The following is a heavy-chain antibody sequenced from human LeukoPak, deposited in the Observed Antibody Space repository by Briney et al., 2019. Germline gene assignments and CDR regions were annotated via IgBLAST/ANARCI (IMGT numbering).Heavy chain of an antibody. CDR2: IYPGDSDT. CDR3: ARTETYYYDSSGHIDY. D-gene: IGHD3-22*01. CDR1: GYSFTSYW. J-gene: IGHJ4*02. Sequence: GEPLKISCKGSGYSFTSYWIGWVRQMPGKGLEWMGIIYPGDSDTRYSPSLQGQVTISADKSISTAYLQWSSLKASDTAMYYCARTETYYYDSSGHIDYWGQGTLVTVSS. V-gene: IGHV5-51*01.